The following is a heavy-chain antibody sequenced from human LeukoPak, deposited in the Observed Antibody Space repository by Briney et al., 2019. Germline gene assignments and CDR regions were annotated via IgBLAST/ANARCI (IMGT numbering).Heavy chain of an antibody. CDR3: ARGRDHYDFWSGYPH. CDR1: GYTFTGYY. D-gene: IGHD3-3*01. J-gene: IGHJ4*02. Sequence: ASVKVSCKASGYTFTGYYMHWVRQAPGQGLEWMGWINPNSGGTNYAQKFQGRVTMTRDTSISTAYMELSSLRSEDTAVYYCARGRDHYDFWSGYPHWGQGTLVTVSS. V-gene: IGHV1-2*02. CDR2: INPNSGGT.